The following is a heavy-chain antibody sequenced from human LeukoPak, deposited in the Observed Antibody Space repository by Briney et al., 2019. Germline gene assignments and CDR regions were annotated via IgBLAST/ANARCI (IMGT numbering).Heavy chain of an antibody. CDR3: ARGGYYYDSSGYF. Sequence: GGSLRLSCAASGFTFSSYSMNWVRQAPGRGLEGVSSISSSSSYIYYADSVKDRFTISRDHAKNSLYLETNSWRPEDTAVYYCARGGYYYDSSGYFWGQGTLVTVSS. D-gene: IGHD3-22*01. CDR1: GFTFSSYS. J-gene: IGHJ4*02. CDR2: ISSSSSYI. V-gene: IGHV3-21*01.